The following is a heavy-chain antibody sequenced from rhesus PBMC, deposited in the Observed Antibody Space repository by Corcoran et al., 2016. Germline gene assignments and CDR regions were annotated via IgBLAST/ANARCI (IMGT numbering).Heavy chain of an antibody. J-gene: IGHJ4*01. Sequence: HVQLQESGPGLLKPPETLSLTCAVSGAFISGGSGWGWLRRRTGKGLEWIGRIGCSSWNTYYNPSHKGRVTISTDTSKNQCTLKLSSGTAADTAVYYCARDPLYSWSELPIDYWGQGVLVTVSS. CDR3: ARDPLYSWSELPIDY. V-gene: IGHV4-127*01. CDR1: GAFISGGSG. CDR2: IGCSSWNT. D-gene: IGHD1-14*01.